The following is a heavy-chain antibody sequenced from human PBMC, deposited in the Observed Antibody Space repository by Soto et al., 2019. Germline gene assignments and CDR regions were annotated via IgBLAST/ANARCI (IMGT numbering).Heavy chain of an antibody. CDR3: ARVPTTIGVVIHPPRGYYYYMDV. CDR1: GGSISSYY. CDR2: IYYSGST. D-gene: IGHD3-3*01. Sequence: SETLSLTCTVSGGSISSYYWSWIRQPPGKGLEWIGYIYYSGSTNYNPSLKSRVTISVDTSKNPFSLKLSSVTAADTAVYYCARVPTTIGVVIHPPRGYYYYMDVWGKGTTVTVSS. J-gene: IGHJ6*03. V-gene: IGHV4-59*01.